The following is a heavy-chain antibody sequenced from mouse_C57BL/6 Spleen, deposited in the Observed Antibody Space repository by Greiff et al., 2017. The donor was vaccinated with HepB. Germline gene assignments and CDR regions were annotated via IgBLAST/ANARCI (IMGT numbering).Heavy chain of an antibody. Sequence: VQLKQSGPELVKPGASVKIPCKASGYTFTDYNMDWVKQSHGKSLEWIGDINPNNGGTIYNQKFKGKATLTVDKSSSTAYMELHSLTSEDTAVYYCARFNYGSFAYWGQGTLVTVSA. V-gene: IGHV1-18*01. CDR3: ARFNYGSFAY. CDR2: INPNNGGT. D-gene: IGHD1-1*01. CDR1: GYTFTDYN. J-gene: IGHJ3*01.